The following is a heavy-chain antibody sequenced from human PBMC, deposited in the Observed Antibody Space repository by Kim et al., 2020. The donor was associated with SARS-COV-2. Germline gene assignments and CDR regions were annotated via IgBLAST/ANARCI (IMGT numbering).Heavy chain of an antibody. J-gene: IGHJ4*01. CDR3: AKDSLLDQYDRRGFFDY. D-gene: IGHD2-2*01. Sequence: GGSLRLSCSASGFAFASYAMSWVRQAPGKWLEWVSLVSASGDSTYYADSVMGRFAVSRDNSKNTLYLQMNGLRTDDTALYYCAKDSLLDQYDRRGFFDY. CDR2: VSASGDST. CDR1: GFAFASYA. V-gene: IGHV3-23*01.